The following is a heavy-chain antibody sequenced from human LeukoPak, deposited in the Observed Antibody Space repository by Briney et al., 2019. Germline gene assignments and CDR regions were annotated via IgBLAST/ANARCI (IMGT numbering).Heavy chain of an antibody. D-gene: IGHD3-10*01. CDR3: ARDRSKYGSGSSEFDP. CDR2: ISAYNGNT. V-gene: IGHV1-18*01. J-gene: IGHJ5*02. CDR1: GYTFTSYG. Sequence: ALVKVSCKASGYTFTSYGISWVRQAPGQGLEWMGWISAYNGNTNYAQKLQGRVTMTTDTSTSTAYMELRSLRSDDTAVYYCARDRSKYGSGSSEFDPWGQGTLVTVSS.